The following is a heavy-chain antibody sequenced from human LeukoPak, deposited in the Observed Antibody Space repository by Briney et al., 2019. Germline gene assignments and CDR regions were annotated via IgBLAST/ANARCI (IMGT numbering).Heavy chain of an antibody. CDR2: INPSGGST. Sequence: ASVKVSCKASGYTFTNYNMHWVRQAPGQGLGLIGIINPSGGSTNYAQNFQGRVTMTRDTSTSTVYMELSSLRSEDTAVYYCARVRDGYNDAYDIWGQGTMVTVPS. CDR1: GYTFTNYN. J-gene: IGHJ3*02. D-gene: IGHD5-24*01. CDR3: ARVRDGYNDAYDI. V-gene: IGHV1-46*01.